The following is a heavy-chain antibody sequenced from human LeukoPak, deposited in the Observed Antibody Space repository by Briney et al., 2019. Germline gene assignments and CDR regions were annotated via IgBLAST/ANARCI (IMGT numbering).Heavy chain of an antibody. Sequence: SETLSLTCTVSGGSISSGSYYGSWIRQPAGKGLEWIGRIYTSGSTKYNPSLKSRVTISVDTSKNQFSLKLSSVTAADTAVYYCARAPRYFDWSLGGWFDPWGQGTLVTVSS. CDR3: ARAPRYFDWSLGGWFDP. V-gene: IGHV4-61*02. CDR1: GGSISSGSYY. CDR2: IYTSGST. D-gene: IGHD3-9*01. J-gene: IGHJ5*02.